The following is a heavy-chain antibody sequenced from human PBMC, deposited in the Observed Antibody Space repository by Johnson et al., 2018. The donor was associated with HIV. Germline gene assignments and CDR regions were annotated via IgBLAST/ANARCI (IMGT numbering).Heavy chain of an antibody. CDR3: ARGPAYEYDSRGYWSDAFDI. V-gene: IGHV3-30*03. J-gene: IGHJ3*02. CDR2: ISYDGSNK. CDR1: GFTVSYNY. D-gene: IGHD3-22*01. Sequence: QVQLVESGGGLVQPGRSLRLSCAASGFTVSYNYMSWIRQAPGKGLEWVAVISYDGSNKYYADSVKGRFTISRDNSKNTLYLQLNSLRAEETAVYYCARGPAYEYDSRGYWSDAFDIWGQGTMVTVSS.